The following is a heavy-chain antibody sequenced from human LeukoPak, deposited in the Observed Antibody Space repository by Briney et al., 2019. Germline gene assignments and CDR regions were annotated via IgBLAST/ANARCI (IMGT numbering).Heavy chain of an antibody. CDR2: ISAYNGNT. Sequence: ASVKVSCKASGYTFTSYGISWVRQAPGQGLEWMGWISAYNGNTNYAQKLQGRVTMTADTSTSKAYMELRSLRSDDTAVYYCSIIPDQIVGATDFDYWGQGTLVTVSS. D-gene: IGHD1-26*01. CDR1: GYTFTSYG. CDR3: SIIPDQIVGATDFDY. V-gene: IGHV1-18*01. J-gene: IGHJ4*02.